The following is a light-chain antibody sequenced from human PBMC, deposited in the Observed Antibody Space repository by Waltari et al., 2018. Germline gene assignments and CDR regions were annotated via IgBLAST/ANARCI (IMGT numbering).Light chain of an antibody. J-gene: IGLJ1*01. V-gene: IGLV2-14*01. Sequence: QSALTQPASVSGSPGQSITIPCTGTRSDVGRYIYVAWSQQYPGKAPKLMISEVSNRPSGISNRFSGSKSGNTASLTISGLQAEDEAYYYCSSYTGRSTLLYVFGTGTKVTVL. CDR2: EVS. CDR1: RSDVGRYIY. CDR3: SSYTGRSTLLYV.